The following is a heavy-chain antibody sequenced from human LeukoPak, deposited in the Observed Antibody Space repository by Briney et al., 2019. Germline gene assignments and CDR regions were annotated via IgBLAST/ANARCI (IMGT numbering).Heavy chain of an antibody. V-gene: IGHV4-31*03. D-gene: IGHD3-3*01. J-gene: IGHJ5*02. CDR1: GGSISSGGDY. CDR2: IYYSGST. CDR3: ARAITVYGVVTPFEP. Sequence: SQTLSLTCTVSGGSISSGGDYWSWIRQHPGKGLEWIGYIYYSGSTYYNPSLKSRVTISVDTSKNQFSLKLSSVTAADTAVYYCARAITVYGVVTPFEPWGQGTLVTVSS.